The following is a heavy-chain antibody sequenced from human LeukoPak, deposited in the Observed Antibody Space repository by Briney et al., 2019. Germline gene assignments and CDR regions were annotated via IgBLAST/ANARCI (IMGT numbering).Heavy chain of an antibody. CDR2: IRPEGTTT. J-gene: IGHJ4*02. CDR1: GFTFSTYW. CDR3: ARDLDWILFDY. D-gene: IGHD3-9*01. V-gene: IGHV3-74*03. Sequence: GGSLRLSCAASGFTFSTYWMHWVRQAPGKGLVWVARIRPEGTTTAYADSVKGRFTISRDNAKNTLFLQMNSLSAEDTAVYYCARDLDWILFDYWGQGTLVAVSS.